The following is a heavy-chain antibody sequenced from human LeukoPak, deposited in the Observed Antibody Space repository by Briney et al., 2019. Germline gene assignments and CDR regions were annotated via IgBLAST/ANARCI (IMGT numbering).Heavy chain of an antibody. D-gene: IGHD3-3*01. CDR1: GYTFTSYG. Sequence: ASVKVSCKASGYTFTSYGISWVRQAPGQGLEWMGWISAYNGNTNYAQKLQGRVTMTTDTSTSIAYMELRSLRSDDTAVYYCARDPPRIMIFGVVPLHRMDVWGQGTTVTVSS. J-gene: IGHJ6*02. CDR3: ARDPPRIMIFGVVPLHRMDV. CDR2: ISAYNGNT. V-gene: IGHV1-18*01.